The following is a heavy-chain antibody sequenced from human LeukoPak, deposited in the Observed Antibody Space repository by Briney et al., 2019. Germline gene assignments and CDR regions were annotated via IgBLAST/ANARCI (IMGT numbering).Heavy chain of an antibody. J-gene: IGHJ4*02. CDR3: TRVGYIDEGIDY. Sequence: GGSLRLSCAASGFTFSSYAMSWVRQTPGKGLEWVANIKQDGSKKSYVDSVKGRFTISRDNAKNSLYLQMNSLRAEDTAIYYCTRVGYIDEGIDYWGQGTLVTVSS. CDR1: GFTFSSYA. V-gene: IGHV3-7*04. CDR2: IKQDGSKK. D-gene: IGHD5-24*01.